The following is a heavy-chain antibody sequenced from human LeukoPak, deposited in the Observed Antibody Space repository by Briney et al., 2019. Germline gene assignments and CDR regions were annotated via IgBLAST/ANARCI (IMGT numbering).Heavy chain of an antibody. J-gene: IGHJ6*02. CDR3: ARDTHNGMDV. D-gene: IGHD2-15*01. CDR1: GFTFSSYS. V-gene: IGHV3-48*01. Sequence: GGSLRLSCAASGFTFSSYSMNWVRQAPGKGLEWVSYISSSSSTIYYADSVKGRFTISRDNSKNTLYLQMNSLRAEDTAVYYCARDTHNGMDVWGQGTTVTVSS. CDR2: ISSSSSTI.